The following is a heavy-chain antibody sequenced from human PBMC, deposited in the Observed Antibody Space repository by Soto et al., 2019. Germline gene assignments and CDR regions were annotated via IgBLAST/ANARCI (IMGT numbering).Heavy chain of an antibody. CDR1: GFSFSTYG. Sequence: EMQLLEFGGGLVQPGGSLRLSCVVSGFSFSTYGVTWVRQALGRGLEWVCGVSGGSGVTHYTDSVKGRFTISGDDSKNTVYLQMHSLRDEDTAVYYCTRWNSYRDLCGQGTLVTVSS. CDR2: VSGGSGVT. V-gene: IGHV3-23*01. CDR3: TRWNSYRDL. J-gene: IGHJ5*02. D-gene: IGHD5-18*01.